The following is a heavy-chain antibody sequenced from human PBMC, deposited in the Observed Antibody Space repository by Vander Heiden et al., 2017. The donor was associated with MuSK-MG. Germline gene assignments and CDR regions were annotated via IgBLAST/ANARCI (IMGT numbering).Heavy chain of an antibody. CDR3: ARVPDYGDYP. V-gene: IGHV3-23*01. CDR2: ISGSGGST. Sequence: EVQLLASGGGLVQPGRSLRLPCAASGFSFSSPAMSWVRQAPGKGLEWVSGISGSGGSTYYADSVKGRFTFSRDNSKNTLYLQMNSLRAEDTAIYYCARVPDYGDYPWGQGTLVTVSS. D-gene: IGHD4-17*01. J-gene: IGHJ5*02. CDR1: GFSFSSPA.